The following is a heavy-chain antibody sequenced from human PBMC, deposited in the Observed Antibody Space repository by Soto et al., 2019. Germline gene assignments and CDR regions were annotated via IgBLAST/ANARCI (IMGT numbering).Heavy chain of an antibody. V-gene: IGHV4-4*07. CDR2: IYTSGST. J-gene: IGHJ6*02. D-gene: IGHD2-15*01. CDR3: ARVGYCSGGSCYEYYYGMDV. CDR1: GGSISSYC. Sequence: SETLSLTCTVSGGSISSYCWSWIRQPAGKGLEWIGRIYTSGSTNYNPSLKSRVTMSVDTSKNQFSLKLSSVTAADTAVYYCARVGYCSGGSCYEYYYGMDVWGQGTTVTVSS.